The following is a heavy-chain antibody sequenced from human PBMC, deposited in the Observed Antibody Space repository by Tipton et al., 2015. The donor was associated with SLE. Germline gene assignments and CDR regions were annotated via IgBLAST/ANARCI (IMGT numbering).Heavy chain of an antibody. CDR3: ARDGGNGDYDY. CDR1: GFSISSAYH. CDR2: ISHRGNT. Sequence: TLSLTCTVSGFSISSAYHWGWVRRAPGKGLEWLGYISHRGNTYYNPSLKSRVAMSGDTSKNQFSLKLSYVTAADTAVYYCARDGGNGDYDYWGQGTLVTVSS. J-gene: IGHJ4*02. V-gene: IGHV4-38-2*02. D-gene: IGHD2-8*01.